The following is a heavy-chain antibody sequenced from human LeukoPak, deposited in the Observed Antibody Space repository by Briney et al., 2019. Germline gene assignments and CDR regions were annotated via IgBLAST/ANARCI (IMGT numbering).Heavy chain of an antibody. J-gene: IGHJ5*02. CDR2: IYSGGAT. V-gene: IGHV3-66*01. D-gene: IGHD3-10*01. Sequence: GGSLRLSCAASGFTFSDYYMSWIRQAPGKGLECVSLIYSGGATSYADSVKGRFTISRDNSQNMLYLQMNSLRVEDTAVYYCARDPGAAVYNLWSWGQGTLVTVSS. CDR3: ARDPGAAVYNLWS. CDR1: GFTFSDYY.